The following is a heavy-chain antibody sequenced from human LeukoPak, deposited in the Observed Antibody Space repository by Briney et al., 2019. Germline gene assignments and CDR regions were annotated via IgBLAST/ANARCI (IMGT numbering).Heavy chain of an antibody. CDR1: GFTFRNFA. CDR3: ARDSYDYGDYGNSFDY. D-gene: IGHD4-17*01. CDR2: ISYDGDYQ. Sequence: GGSLRLSCAASGFTFRNFAMHWVRQAPGKGLEWVAVISYDGDYQYYADSVKDRFTISRDSSKNTVYLQMSSLRPEDTAVYYCARDSYDYGDYGNSFDYWGQGTLVTVSS. J-gene: IGHJ4*02. V-gene: IGHV3-30*04.